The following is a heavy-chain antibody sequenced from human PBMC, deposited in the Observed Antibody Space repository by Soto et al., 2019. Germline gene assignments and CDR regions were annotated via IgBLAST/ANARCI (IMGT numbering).Heavy chain of an antibody. V-gene: IGHV6-1*01. Sequence: SQTLSLTCAISGDSVSSNRAAWNWIRQSPSRGLEWLGRTYRRSKWFNDYAMSVRGRITVNPDTSRNQFSLLLNSVTPDDPGGYYRARGTGDPRGDGLDVRGQGTVVTVSS. D-gene: IGHD7-27*01. CDR1: GDSVSSNRAA. CDR2: TYRRSKWFN. J-gene: IGHJ3*01. CDR3: ARGTGDPRGDGLDV.